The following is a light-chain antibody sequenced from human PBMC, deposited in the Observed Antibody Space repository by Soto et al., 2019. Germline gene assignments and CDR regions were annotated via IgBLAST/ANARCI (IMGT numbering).Light chain of an antibody. CDR3: AAWDDSLNGHV. Sequence: HSALTQPASVSGSPGQSITISCTGTSSDVGAYNYVSWYQQHPGKAPKLMIYEVTYRPSGVSDRFSGSRSGNTASLTISGLQAEDESDYYCAAWDDSLNGHVFGTGTKLTVL. V-gene: IGLV2-14*01. J-gene: IGLJ1*01. CDR2: EVT. CDR1: SSDVGAYNY.